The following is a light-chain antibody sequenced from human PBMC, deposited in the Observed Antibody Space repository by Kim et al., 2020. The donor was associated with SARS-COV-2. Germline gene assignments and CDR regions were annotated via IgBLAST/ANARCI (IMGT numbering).Light chain of an antibody. CDR2: GAS. J-gene: IGKJ2*01. Sequence: EIVLTQSPGTLSLSPGQGATLSCRASESVSSGNLAWYQQKPGQAPRLLIYGASSRATGIPDRFSGGGSGTDFTLTISRLEPEDFAVYHSQQYADLPYTFGQGTKVDIK. CDR3: QQYADLPYT. V-gene: IGKV3-20*01. CDR1: ESVSSGN.